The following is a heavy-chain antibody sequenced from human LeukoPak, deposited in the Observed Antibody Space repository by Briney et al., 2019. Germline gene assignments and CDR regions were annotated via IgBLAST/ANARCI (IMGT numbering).Heavy chain of an antibody. CDR2: ISSSGSTI. CDR1: GFSFSSYW. D-gene: IGHD3-10*02. Sequence: GGPLRLSCEASGFSFSSYWMSWVRQAPGKGLEWVSYISSSGSTIYYADSVKGRFTISRDNAKNSLYLQMNSLRAEDTAVYYCAELGITMIGGVWGKGTTVTISS. V-gene: IGHV3-48*04. CDR3: AELGITMIGGV. J-gene: IGHJ6*04.